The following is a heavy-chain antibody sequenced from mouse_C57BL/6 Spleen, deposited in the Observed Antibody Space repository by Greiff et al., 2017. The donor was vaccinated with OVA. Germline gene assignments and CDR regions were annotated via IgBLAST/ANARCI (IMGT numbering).Heavy chain of an antibody. V-gene: IGHV1-54*01. Sequence: QVQLQQSGAELVRPGTSVKVSCKASGYAFTNYLIEWVKQRPGQGLEWIGVINPGSGGTNYNEKFKGKATLTADNSSSTAYMQLSSLTSEDAAVYFCARSYDGYENYFDYWGQGTTLTVSS. J-gene: IGHJ2*01. CDR1: GYAFTNYL. CDR2: INPGSGGT. CDR3: ARSYDGYENYFDY. D-gene: IGHD2-3*01.